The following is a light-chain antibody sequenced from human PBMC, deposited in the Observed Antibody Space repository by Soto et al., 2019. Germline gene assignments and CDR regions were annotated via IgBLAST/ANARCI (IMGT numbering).Light chain of an antibody. CDR3: QQYNSYSPVT. V-gene: IGKV1-5*03. CDR2: KAS. J-gene: IGKJ1*01. Sequence: DIQMTQSPSTLSASVGDRVTITCRASQTISSWLAWYQQKPGKVPKLLIYKASSLESGVPSRFSGSGSGTEFTLTISSLQPDDFATYYCQQYNSYSPVTFGQGTKVDIK. CDR1: QTISSW.